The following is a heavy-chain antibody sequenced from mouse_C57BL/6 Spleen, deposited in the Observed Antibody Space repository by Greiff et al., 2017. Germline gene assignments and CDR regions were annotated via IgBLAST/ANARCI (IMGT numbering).Heavy chain of an antibody. V-gene: IGHV1-7*01. D-gene: IGHD1-1*01. J-gene: IGHJ2*01. CDR2: INPSGGNH. Sequence: QVQLQQSGAELAKPGASVKLSCKASGYTFTSYWMHWVKQRPGQGLEWIGEINPSGGNHKYNQKFKDKATLTADKSSSTAYMQLSSLTYEDTAVYYCAITTVVATGDYWGQGTTLTVSS. CDR3: AITTVVATGDY. CDR1: GYTFTSYW.